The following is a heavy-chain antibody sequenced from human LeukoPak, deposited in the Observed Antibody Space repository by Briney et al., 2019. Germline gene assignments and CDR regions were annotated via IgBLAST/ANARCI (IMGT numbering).Heavy chain of an antibody. CDR3: AGVPGCSSTSCYPTGDY. V-gene: IGHV1-2*02. J-gene: IGHJ4*02. CDR2: INPNSGGT. Sequence: ASVKVSCKASGYTFTGYYMHWVRQAPGQGLEWMGWINPNSGGTNYAQKFQGRVTMTRDTSISTAYMELSRLRSDDTAVYYCAGVPGCSSTSCYPTGDYWGQGTLVTVSS. CDR1: GYTFTGYY. D-gene: IGHD2-2*01.